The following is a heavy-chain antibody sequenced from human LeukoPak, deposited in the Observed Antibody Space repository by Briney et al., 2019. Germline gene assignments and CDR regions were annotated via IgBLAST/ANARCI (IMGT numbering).Heavy chain of an antibody. CDR2: ISWNSDTI. CDR1: GFTFDDYA. D-gene: IGHD5-12*01. V-gene: IGHV3-9*01. CDR3: ATNGGGDSGYGNFDY. Sequence: GRSLRLSCAVSGFTFDDYAMHWVRQVPGKGLEWVSGISWNSDTIDLADSVKGRFTISRDNAKNSLYLQMNRLRAEDTALYYCATNGGGDSGYGNFDYWGQGTLVTVSS. J-gene: IGHJ4*02.